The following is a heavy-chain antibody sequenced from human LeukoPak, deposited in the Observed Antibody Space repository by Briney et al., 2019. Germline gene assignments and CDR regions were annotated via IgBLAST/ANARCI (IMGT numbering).Heavy chain of an antibody. Sequence: GGSLRLSCAASGFNVSSNYMSWVRQAPGKGLEWVSVIYSGGSTYYADSVKGRFTISRDNSKNTLYLQMNSLRAEDTAVYYCAREAAAGLFDPWGQGTLVTVSS. V-gene: IGHV3-66*01. J-gene: IGHJ5*02. CDR1: GFNVSSNY. CDR3: AREAAAGLFDP. D-gene: IGHD6-13*01. CDR2: IYSGGST.